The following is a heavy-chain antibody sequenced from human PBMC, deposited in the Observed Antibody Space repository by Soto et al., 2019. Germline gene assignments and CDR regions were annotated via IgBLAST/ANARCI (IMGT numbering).Heavy chain of an antibody. J-gene: IGHJ6*02. Sequence: QVQLVQSGAEVKKPGSSVKVSCKASGGTFSSYAISWVRQAPGQGLEWMGGITPIFGTANYAQKFQGRVTITADESTRSAYXERSSMRSEDTAVYYCARGRTELRYRSYYYYGLDAWGQGTTVTVSS. CDR1: GGTFSSYA. D-gene: IGHD3-9*01. V-gene: IGHV1-69*12. CDR3: ARGRTELRYRSYYYYGLDA. CDR2: ITPIFGTA.